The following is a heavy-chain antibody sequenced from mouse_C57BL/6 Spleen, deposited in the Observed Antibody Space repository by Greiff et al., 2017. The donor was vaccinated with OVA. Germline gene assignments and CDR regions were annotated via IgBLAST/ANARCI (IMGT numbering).Heavy chain of an antibody. CDR2: IDPSDSET. D-gene: IGHD4-1*01. J-gene: IGHJ4*01. V-gene: IGHV1-52*01. CDR1: GYTFTSYW. CDR3: ARLGPYAMDY. Sequence: QVQLQQPGAELVRPGSSVKLSCKASGYTFTSYWMHWVKQRPIPGLEWIGNIDPSDSETHYNQKFKDKATLTVDKSSSTAYMQLSSLTSEDSAVYYCARLGPYAMDYWGQGTSVTVSS.